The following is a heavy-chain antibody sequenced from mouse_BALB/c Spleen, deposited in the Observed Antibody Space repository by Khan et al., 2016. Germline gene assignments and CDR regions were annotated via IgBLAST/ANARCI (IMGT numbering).Heavy chain of an antibody. CDR3: ARGYDGSSSAWFAY. CDR2: IDTSDSYT. V-gene: IGHV1-69*01. D-gene: IGHD1-1*01. Sequence: QVRLQQSGAELVMPGASVKMSCKASGYTFTDYWMHWVKPRPGQGLEWIGAIDTSDSYTSYNQKFKGKATVTVDEASSTGYMQLSSLTSEDSAVYYCARGYDGSSSAWFAYWGQGTLVTVSA. CDR1: GYTFTDYW. J-gene: IGHJ3*01.